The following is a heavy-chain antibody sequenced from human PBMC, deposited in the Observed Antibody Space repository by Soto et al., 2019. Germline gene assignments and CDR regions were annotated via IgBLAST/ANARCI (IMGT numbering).Heavy chain of an antibody. V-gene: IGHV3-43*01. CDR1: GFTFDDYT. J-gene: IGHJ6*02. CDR2: ISWDGDST. CDR3: AKSYCSGGSCADYYFYYGMDV. Sequence: PGGSLRLSCAASGFTFDDYTMHWVRQAPGKGLEWVSLISWDGDSTYYADSVKGRFTISRDNSKNSLYLQMNSLRTEDTALYYCAKSYCSGGSCADYYFYYGMDVWGQGTTVTVSS. D-gene: IGHD2-15*01.